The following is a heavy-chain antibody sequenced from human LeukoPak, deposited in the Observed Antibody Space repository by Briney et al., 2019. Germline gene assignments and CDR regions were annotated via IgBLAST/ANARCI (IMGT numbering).Heavy chain of an antibody. CDR2: ISSSSSYI. V-gene: IGHV3-21*01. CDR1: GFTLSGFS. CDR3: AREGDSSSAFDY. D-gene: IGHD6-6*01. J-gene: IGHJ4*02. Sequence: KPGGSLRPSWAASGFTLSGFSINWVRQPPGKGRKGVSSISSSSSYIYYADSVKGRFTISRDNAKNSLYLQMNSLRAEDTAVYYCAREGDSSSAFDYWGQGTLVTVSS.